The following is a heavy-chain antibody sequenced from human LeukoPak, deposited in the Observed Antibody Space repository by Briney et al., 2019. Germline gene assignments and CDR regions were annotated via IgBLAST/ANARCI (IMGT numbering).Heavy chain of an antibody. CDR1: GGTFSSYA. J-gene: IGHJ6*03. CDR2: IIPIFGTA. CDR3: ARDPLSYCSSTSCYEGLYYYYYMDV. V-gene: IGHV1-69*01. D-gene: IGHD2-2*01. Sequence: GSSVKVSCKASGGTFSSYAISWVRQAPGQGLEWMGGIIPIFGTANYAQKFQGRVTITADESTSTAYMELSSLRSEDTAVYYCARDPLSYCSSTSCYEGLYYYYYMDVWGKGTTVTVSS.